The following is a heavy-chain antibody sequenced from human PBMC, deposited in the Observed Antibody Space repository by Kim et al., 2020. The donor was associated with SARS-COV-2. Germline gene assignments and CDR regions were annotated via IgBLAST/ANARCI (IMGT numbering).Heavy chain of an antibody. CDR2: ISGSGGST. CDR3: AKCLRYCSSTSCYADTIDY. V-gene: IGHV3-23*01. D-gene: IGHD2-2*01. Sequence: GGSLRLSCAASGFTFSSYAMSWVRQAPGKGLEWVSAISGSGGSTYYADSVKGRFTISRDNSKNTLYLQMNSLRAEDTAVYYCAKCLRYCSSTSCYADTIDYWGQGTLVTVSS. J-gene: IGHJ4*02. CDR1: GFTFSSYA.